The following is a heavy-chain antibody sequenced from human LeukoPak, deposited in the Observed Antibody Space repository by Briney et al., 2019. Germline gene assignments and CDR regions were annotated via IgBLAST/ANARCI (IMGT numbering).Heavy chain of an antibody. V-gene: IGHV3-23*01. CDR3: SRVGTSGWPNYFDS. D-gene: IGHD6-19*01. CDR1: GFTFSSYA. CDR2: VSDTDRT. Sequence: GGSLRLSCAASGFTFSSYAMSWVRQAPGKGLEWVSTVSDTDRTYYADSVKGRFTISRDNSENTLFLQMNSLTAGDTAVYFCSRVGTSGWPNYFDSWGQGTLVTVSS. J-gene: IGHJ4*02.